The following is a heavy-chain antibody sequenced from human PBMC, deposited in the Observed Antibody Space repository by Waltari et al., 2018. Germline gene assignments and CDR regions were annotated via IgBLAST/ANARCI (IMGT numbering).Heavy chain of an antibody. CDR1: GFRFSNYW. V-gene: IGHV3-74*01. J-gene: IGHJ6*02. D-gene: IGHD3-10*01. CDR3: ARLAPRTYRSPVPGRHYYYGMDV. CDR2: IGNDESSI. Sequence: EERLLESGGGLVQPGDSLRLSCAGSGFRFSNYWMNWVRQAPGKGLVWVARIGNDESSISYADSVKGRLTISRDNAKITVYLQTKRLRVEDTAVYYCARLAPRTYRSPVPGRHYYYGMDVWGQGTTVTVSS.